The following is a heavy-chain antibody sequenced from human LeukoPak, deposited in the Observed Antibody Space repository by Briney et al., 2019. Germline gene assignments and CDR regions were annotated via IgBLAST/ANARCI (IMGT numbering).Heavy chain of an antibody. CDR1: GYTFTSYY. CDR3: ARGLEDSSNRLGAFDI. Sequence: GASVKVSCKASGYTFTSYYMHWVRQAPGQGLEWMGIINPSGGSTSYAQKFQGRVTMTRDTSTSTVYMELSSLRSKDTAVYYCARGLEDSSNRLGAFDIWGQGTMVTVSS. D-gene: IGHD3-22*01. CDR2: INPSGGST. J-gene: IGHJ3*02. V-gene: IGHV1-46*01.